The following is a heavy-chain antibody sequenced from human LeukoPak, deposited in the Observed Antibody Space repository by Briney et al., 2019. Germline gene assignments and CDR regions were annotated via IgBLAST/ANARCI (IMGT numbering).Heavy chain of an antibody. Sequence: GESLKISCKGSGYSFTSYWIGWVRQMPGKGLEWMGIIYPGGSDTRYSPSFQGQVTISADKSISTAYLQWSSLKASDTAMYYCATFPGGYCSSTSCYDYFDYWGQGTLVTVSS. CDR2: IYPGGSDT. J-gene: IGHJ4*02. V-gene: IGHV5-51*01. D-gene: IGHD2-2*01. CDR1: GYSFTSYW. CDR3: ATFPGGYCSSTSCYDYFDY.